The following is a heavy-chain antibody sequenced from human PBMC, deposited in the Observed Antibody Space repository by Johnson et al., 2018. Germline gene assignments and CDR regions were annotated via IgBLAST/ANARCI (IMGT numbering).Heavy chain of an antibody. V-gene: IGHV3-23*04. CDR2: ISGSGGST. Sequence: VQLVESGGGLVQPGGSLRLSCAASGFTFSSYAMSWVRQAPGKGLEWVSAISGSGGSTYYADSVKGRFTISRDNSKNTLYLQMNSLRAEDTAVYYCAKGLSGRRWLVEAFDIWGKGTMGTVSS. D-gene: IGHD6-19*01. CDR3: AKGLSGRRWLVEAFDI. J-gene: IGHJ3*02. CDR1: GFTFSSYA.